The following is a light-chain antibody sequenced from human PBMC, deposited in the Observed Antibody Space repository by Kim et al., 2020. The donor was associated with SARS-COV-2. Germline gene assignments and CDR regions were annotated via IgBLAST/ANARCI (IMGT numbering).Light chain of an antibody. CDR3: QQYNSYSQA. V-gene: IGKV1-5*01. CDR2: DAS. CDR1: QSISSW. J-gene: IGKJ1*01. Sequence: ASVGDRVTITCRASQSISSWLAWYQQKPGKAPKLLIYDASSLESGVPSRFSGSGSGTEFTLTISSLQPDDFATYYCQQYNSYSQAFGQGTKVDIK.